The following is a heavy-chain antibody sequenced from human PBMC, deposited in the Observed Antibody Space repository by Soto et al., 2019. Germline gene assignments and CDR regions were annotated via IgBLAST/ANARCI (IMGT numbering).Heavy chain of an antibody. CDR1: GGSISSGGYS. D-gene: IGHD3-10*01. Sequence: QLQLQESGSGLVKPSQTLSLTCAVSGGSISSGGYSWSWIRQPPGKGLEWIGYIYHSGTTYYNPSLKSRVTISVDRSKNQFSLRLISVTAADTAVYYCAKGFPVGFGDLLAISWFDPWGQGTLVTVSS. V-gene: IGHV4-30-2*01. CDR3: AKGFPVGFGDLLAISWFDP. J-gene: IGHJ5*02. CDR2: IYHSGTT.